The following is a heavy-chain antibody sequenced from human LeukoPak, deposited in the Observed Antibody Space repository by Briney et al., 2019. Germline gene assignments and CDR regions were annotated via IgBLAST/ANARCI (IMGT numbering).Heavy chain of an antibody. CDR3: AKDVRVGEYYGAGSYFDY. V-gene: IGHV3-23*01. CDR2: TSASGSST. CDR1: GFTFSSYT. J-gene: IGHJ4*02. Sequence: GGSLRLSCAASGFTFSSYTMSWVRQPPGKGLEWVSITSASGSSTYYADSVKGRFTISRDKSRNYLQMNSLRGDDTAIYYCAKDVRVGEYYGAGSYFDYWGQGTLVTVSS. D-gene: IGHD3-10*01.